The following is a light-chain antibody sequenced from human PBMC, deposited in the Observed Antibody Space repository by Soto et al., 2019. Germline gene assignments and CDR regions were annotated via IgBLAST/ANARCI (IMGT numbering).Light chain of an antibody. V-gene: IGKV3-20*01. CDR3: QQYGSSYPWT. J-gene: IGKJ1*01. CDR1: QSVSSNF. CDR2: GAS. Sequence: EIVLTQSPGTLSLSPGDRATLSCRASQSVSSNFLAWYQEKPGQAPRLLIYGASSRATGIPDRFSGSGSGTDFTLTISRLEPEDFAVYYCQQYGSSYPWTFGQGTKVDI.